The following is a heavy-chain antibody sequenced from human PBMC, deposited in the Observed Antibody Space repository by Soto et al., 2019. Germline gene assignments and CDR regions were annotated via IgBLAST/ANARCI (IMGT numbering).Heavy chain of an antibody. CDR2: FDPEDGET. V-gene: IGHV1-24*01. J-gene: IGHJ4*02. D-gene: IGHD1-26*01. Sequence: QVQLVQSGAEVKKPGASVKVSCKVSGYTLTELSMHWVRQAPGKGLEWMGGFDPEDGETIYAQKFQGRVTMTEDTYRDTAYMELSSLRSEDTAVYYCATDGMCRVGATIFDYWGQGTLVTVSS. CDR1: GYTLTELS. CDR3: ATDGMCRVGATIFDY.